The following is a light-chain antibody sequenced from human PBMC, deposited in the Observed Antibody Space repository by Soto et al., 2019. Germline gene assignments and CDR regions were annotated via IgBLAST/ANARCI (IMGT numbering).Light chain of an antibody. CDR1: QSVLFSSNNKNY. CDR2: WAS. V-gene: IGKV4-1*01. Sequence: DIVMTQSPDSLAVSLGERATINCKSSQSVLFSSNNKNYLAWYQQKPGQPPKLLIYWASTRESGVPDRFGGSGSGTDFTLTISSLQAEDVAVYSCQQYYGSPLTFGGGTKVEIK. CDR3: QQYYGSPLT. J-gene: IGKJ4*02.